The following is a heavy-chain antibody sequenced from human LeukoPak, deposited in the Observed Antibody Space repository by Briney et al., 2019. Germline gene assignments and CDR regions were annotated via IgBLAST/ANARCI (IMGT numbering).Heavy chain of an antibody. J-gene: IGHJ4*02. V-gene: IGHV3-64*02. CDR1: GFIFSSYA. CDR3: ARDLSGGGLDY. Sequence: QTGGSLRLSCAASGFIFSSYAMHWVRQAPGKGLEYVSAISNNAVRTYYVDSVKGRFTISRDNSKNTLYLQMGSLRPDDTAVYYCARDLSGGGLDYWGQGTLVTVSS. D-gene: IGHD3-10*01. CDR2: ISNNAVRT.